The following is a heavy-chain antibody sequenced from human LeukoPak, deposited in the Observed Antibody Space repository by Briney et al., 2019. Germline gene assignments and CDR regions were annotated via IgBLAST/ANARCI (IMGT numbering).Heavy chain of an antibody. Sequence: PGGSLRLSCAASGFSFSSYSMNWVRQDPGKGLEWVSYISSSGSTIYYADSVKGRFTISRDNAKNSLYLQMNSLTTEDTAVYYCTGDLRSGGWHEYYMDAWGKGTTVTISS. CDR3: TGDLRSGGWHEYYMDA. CDR1: GFSFSSYS. CDR2: ISSSGSTI. V-gene: IGHV3-48*04. D-gene: IGHD6-19*01. J-gene: IGHJ6*03.